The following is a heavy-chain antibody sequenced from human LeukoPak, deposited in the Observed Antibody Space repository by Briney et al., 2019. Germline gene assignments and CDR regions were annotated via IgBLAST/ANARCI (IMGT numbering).Heavy chain of an antibody. J-gene: IGHJ4*02. CDR2: ISSSSSYI. CDR3: ARAMRSGYDY. D-gene: IGHD5-12*01. V-gene: IGHV3-21*01. CDR1: GFTFSSYS. Sequence: GGSLRLSCAASGFTFSSYSMNWVRQAPGKGLEWVSSISSSSSYIYYADSVKGRFTISRDNAKNSLYLEMNSLRDEDTAVYYCARAMRSGYDYWGQGTLVTASA.